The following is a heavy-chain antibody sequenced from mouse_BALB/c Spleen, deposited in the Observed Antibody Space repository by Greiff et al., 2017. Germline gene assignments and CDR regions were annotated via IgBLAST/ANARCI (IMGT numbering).Heavy chain of an antibody. CDR1: GFNIKDYY. Sequence: EVQLQESGAELVRPGALVKLSCKASGFNIKDYYMHWVKQRPEQGLEWIGWIDPENGNTIYDPKFQGKASITADTSSNTAYLQLSSLTSEDPAVYYCCPIYYDYGGVAYWGQGTLVPVS. V-gene: IGHV14-1*02. D-gene: IGHD2-4*01. CDR2: IDPENGNT. J-gene: IGHJ3*01. CDR3: CPIYYDYGGVAY.